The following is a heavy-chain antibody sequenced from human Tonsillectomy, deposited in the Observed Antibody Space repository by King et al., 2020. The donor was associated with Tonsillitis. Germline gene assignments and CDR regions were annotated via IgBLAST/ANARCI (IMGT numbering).Heavy chain of an antibody. CDR1: GFTFGDSD. Sequence: QLVESGGGVVPPGGSLRLPCAASGFTFGDSDMSWVRQVPGKGLEWVSGIHWNGVKTTYADSVKGRFTISRDNARNSLELQMNSLRVEDTGLYYCAGDGVSGGYYVNWGQGTLVSVSS. CDR3: AGDGVSGGYYVN. J-gene: IGHJ1*01. V-gene: IGHV3-20*04. D-gene: IGHD1-26*01. CDR2: IHWNGVKT.